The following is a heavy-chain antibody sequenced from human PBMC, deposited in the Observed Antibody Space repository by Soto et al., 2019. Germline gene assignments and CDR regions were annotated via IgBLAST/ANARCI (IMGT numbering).Heavy chain of an antibody. CDR3: AKDRAAVTGAYYYYAMDV. CDR1: GFTFDDYT. V-gene: IGHV3-43*01. CDR2: ISWDGGKT. Sequence: GGSLRLSCAASGFTFDDYTMHWVRQAPGKSLEWVSLISWDGGKTYYADSVKGRSTISRDNSKNSLHLQMNSLTTEDSASYYCAKDRAAVTGAYYYYAMDVWGQGTTVTVSS. J-gene: IGHJ6*02. D-gene: IGHD4-4*01.